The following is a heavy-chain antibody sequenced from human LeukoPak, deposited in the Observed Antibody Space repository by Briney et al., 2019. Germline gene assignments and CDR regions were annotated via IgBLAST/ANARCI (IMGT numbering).Heavy chain of an antibody. CDR2: VHYSGNT. CDR1: GGSISISSSY. J-gene: IGHJ4*02. D-gene: IGHD1-26*01. CDR3: ARLRSPGDFDY. Sequence: SETLSLTCTVSGGSISISSSYWGWIRQPPGKGLEWVGSVHYSGNTFYNPSLKSRVTISLDTSKNHFSLKVHSVTAADTAMYYCARLRSPGDFDYWGQGTLVTVSS. V-gene: IGHV4-39*07.